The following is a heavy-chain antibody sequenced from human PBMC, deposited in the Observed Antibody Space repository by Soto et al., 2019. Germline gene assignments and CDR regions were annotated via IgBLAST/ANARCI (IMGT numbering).Heavy chain of an antibody. V-gene: IGHV3-30-3*01. CDR2: ISYDGSNK. Sequence: QVQLVESGGGVVQPGRSLRLSCAASGFTFSSYAMHWVRQAPGKGLEWVAVISYDGSNKYYADSVKGRFTISRDNSKNTLYLQMNSLRAEDTAVYYCARSSQGAGTTAVRRWFDPWGQGTLVTVSS. D-gene: IGHD1-7*01. CDR3: ARSSQGAGTTAVRRWFDP. CDR1: GFTFSSYA. J-gene: IGHJ5*02.